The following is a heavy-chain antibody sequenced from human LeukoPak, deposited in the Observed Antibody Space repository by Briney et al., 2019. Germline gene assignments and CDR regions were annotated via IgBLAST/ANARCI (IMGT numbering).Heavy chain of an antibody. V-gene: IGHV3-15*01. CDR2: IKSKTDGGTT. Sequence: KSGGSLRLSCAASGFTFSNAWMSWVRQAPGKGLEWVGRIKSKTDGGTTDYAAPVKGRFTISRDDSKNTLYLQMNSLKTEDTAVYYCTTPRLRFFPVRYYYMDVWGKGTTVTVSS. CDR1: GFTFSNAW. D-gene: IGHD3-3*01. CDR3: TTPRLRFFPVRYYYMDV. J-gene: IGHJ6*03.